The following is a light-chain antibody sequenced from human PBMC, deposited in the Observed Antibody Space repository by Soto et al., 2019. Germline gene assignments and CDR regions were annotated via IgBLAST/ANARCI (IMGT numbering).Light chain of an antibody. CDR1: SSDVGGYNH. CDR2: EVR. CDR3: CSYTSSSIRV. V-gene: IGLV2-14*01. J-gene: IGLJ3*02. Sequence: QSVLTQPASVSGSPGQSITISCTGTSSDVGGYNHVSWYQQHPGKAPKLIIYEVRNRPSVVSNRLSGSKSGNTASLTISGLHADDEADYYCCSYTSSSIRVFGGGTKVTVL.